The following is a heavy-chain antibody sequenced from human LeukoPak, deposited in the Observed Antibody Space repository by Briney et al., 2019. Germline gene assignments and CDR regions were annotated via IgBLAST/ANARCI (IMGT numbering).Heavy chain of an antibody. D-gene: IGHD3-10*01. Sequence: PSETLSLTCTVSGGSISSSSYYWGWIRQPPEKGLEWIGSIYYSGSTYYNPSLKSRVTISVDTSKNQFSLKLSSVTAADTAVYYCASGSNYYGSGSGSWFDPWGQGTLVTVSS. J-gene: IGHJ5*02. CDR3: ASGSNYYGSGSGSWFDP. CDR1: GGSISSSSYY. CDR2: IYYSGST. V-gene: IGHV4-39*01.